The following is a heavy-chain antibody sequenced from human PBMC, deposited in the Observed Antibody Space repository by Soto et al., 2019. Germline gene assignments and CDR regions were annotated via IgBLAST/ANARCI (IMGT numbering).Heavy chain of an antibody. D-gene: IGHD3-3*01. J-gene: IGHJ4*02. CDR3: VRVASGYYFDH. Sequence: GGSLRLSCAASGFTLSDHYMDWVRQAPGKGLEWVGRIRKKVNSYTTEYAASVKGRFTISRDDSKNSLFLQMNSLKTEDTAVYYCVRVASGYYFDHWGQGTPVTVSS. V-gene: IGHV3-72*01. CDR1: GFTLSDHY. CDR2: IRKKVNSYTT.